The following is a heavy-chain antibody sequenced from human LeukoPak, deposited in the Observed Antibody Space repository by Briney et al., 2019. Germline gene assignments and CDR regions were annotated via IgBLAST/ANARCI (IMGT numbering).Heavy chain of an antibody. D-gene: IGHD3-22*01. J-gene: IGHJ1*01. Sequence: ASVKVSCKTSGYTFTDYGISWVRQAPGQGLEWMGWISAYNGNTNYARNLQGRVTITTDTSTRTAYMELRSLRSDDTAVYFCATSYYDSSGYYYKAEYFQHWGQGTLVTVS. CDR2: ISAYNGNT. CDR3: ATSYYDSSGYYYKAEYFQH. V-gene: IGHV1-18*01. CDR1: GYTFTDYG.